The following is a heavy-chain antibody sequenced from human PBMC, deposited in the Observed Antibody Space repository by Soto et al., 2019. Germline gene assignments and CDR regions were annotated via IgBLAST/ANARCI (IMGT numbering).Heavy chain of an antibody. CDR2: INAGNGNT. CDR3: ARSPYYYDSSGYYYSAFDI. J-gene: IGHJ3*02. CDR1: GYTFTSYA. V-gene: IGHV1-3*01. D-gene: IGHD3-22*01. Sequence: QVQLVQSGAEVKKPGASVKVSCKASGYTFTSYAMHWVRQAPGQRLEWMGWINAGNGNTKYSQKFQGRVTITRDTSASTAYMELSSLRSEDTAVYYCARSPYYYDSSGYYYSAFDIWGQGTMVTVSS.